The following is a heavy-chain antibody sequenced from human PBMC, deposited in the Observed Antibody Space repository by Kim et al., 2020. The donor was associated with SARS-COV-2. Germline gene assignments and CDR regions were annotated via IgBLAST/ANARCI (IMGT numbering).Heavy chain of an antibody. CDR1: GYTFTSYD. V-gene: IGHV1-8*01. D-gene: IGHD2-2*01. J-gene: IGHJ4*02. CDR3: ARVERYCSSTSCYCAPHSGLTPGAFDY. CDR2: MNPNSGNT. Sequence: ASVKVSCKASGYTFTSYDINWVRQATGQGLEWMGWMNPNSGNTGYAQKFQGRVTMTRNTSISTAYMELSSLRSEDTAVYYCARVERYCSSTSCYCAPHSGLTPGAFDYWGQGTLVTVSS.